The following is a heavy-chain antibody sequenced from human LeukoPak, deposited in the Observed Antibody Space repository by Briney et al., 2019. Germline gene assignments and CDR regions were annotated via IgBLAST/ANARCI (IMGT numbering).Heavy chain of an antibody. Sequence: GGSLRLSCAASGFTFSDYWMHWVRQAPGKGLVWVSRSNSDGRSTTYADSVKGRFTISRDNAKNTLYVQMNSLRADDTAVYYCARGVDSSGWYGFDYWGQGTLVTVSS. CDR3: ARGVDSSGWYGFDY. V-gene: IGHV3-74*01. J-gene: IGHJ4*02. CDR2: SNSDGRST. D-gene: IGHD6-19*01. CDR1: GFTFSDYW.